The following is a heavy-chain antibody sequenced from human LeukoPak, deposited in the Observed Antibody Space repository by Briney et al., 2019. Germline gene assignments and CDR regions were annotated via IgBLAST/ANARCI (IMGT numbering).Heavy chain of an antibody. D-gene: IGHD2-8*02. V-gene: IGHV1-18*01. J-gene: IGHJ5*02. CDR3: ARDWYCTGGICNDCFDP. Sequence: ASVKVSCKASGYTFTNYGISWVRQAPGQGLEWMGWVSTYNDDTNYAQNFQGRVTMTTDTSTNTAYMELRSLRSDDTALYYCARDWYCTGGICNDCFDPWGQGTLVTVSS. CDR1: GYTFTNYG. CDR2: VSTYNDDT.